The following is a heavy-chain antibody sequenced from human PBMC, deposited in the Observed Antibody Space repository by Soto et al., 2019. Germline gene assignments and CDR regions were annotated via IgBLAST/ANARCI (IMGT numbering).Heavy chain of an antibody. J-gene: IGHJ4*02. V-gene: IGHV3-30*03. CDR2: ISYDGSNK. D-gene: IGHD1-26*01. CDR3: ATYSGKYQGAIDY. CDR1: GFTFSHYG. Sequence: QVQLVESGGGVVQPGRSLRLSCAASGFTFSHYGIHWVRQAPGKGLEWLAVISYDGSNKHYSDSVKGRFTVSRDNSKNTLYLQMNSLRAEDTAVYFCATYSGKYQGAIDYWGQGTLVTVSS.